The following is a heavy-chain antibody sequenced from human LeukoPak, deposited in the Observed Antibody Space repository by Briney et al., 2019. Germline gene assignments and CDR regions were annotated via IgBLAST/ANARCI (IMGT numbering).Heavy chain of an antibody. CDR3: ADGSYLGY. CDR2: ISYDGSNK. J-gene: IGHJ4*02. V-gene: IGHV3-30*03. CDR1: GFTFSSYG. Sequence: GRSLRLSCAASGFTFSSYGMHWVRQAPGKGLEWEAVISYDGSNKYYADSVKGRSTISRDNSKNTLYLQMNSLRAEDTAVYYCADGSYLGYWGQGTLVTVSS. D-gene: IGHD1-26*01.